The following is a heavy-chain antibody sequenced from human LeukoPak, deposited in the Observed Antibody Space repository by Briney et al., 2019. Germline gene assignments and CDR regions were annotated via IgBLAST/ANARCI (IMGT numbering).Heavy chain of an antibody. D-gene: IGHD2-15*01. CDR3: ARDSCSGGSCYSGMDY. V-gene: IGHV3-33*01. J-gene: IGHJ4*02. CDR1: GFTFSSYG. CDR2: IWYDGSNK. Sequence: PGGSLRLSCAASGFTFSSYGMHWVRQAPGKGLEWVAVIWYDGSNKYYADSVKGRFTISRDNSKNTLYLQMNSLRAEDTAVYYCARDSCSGGSCYSGMDYWGQGTLVTVSS.